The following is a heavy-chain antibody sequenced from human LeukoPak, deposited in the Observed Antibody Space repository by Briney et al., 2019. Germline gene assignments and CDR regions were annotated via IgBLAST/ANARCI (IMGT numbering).Heavy chain of an antibody. J-gene: IGHJ3*02. V-gene: IGHV4-39*07. D-gene: IGHD3-22*01. Sequence: SETLSLTCTVSGGSISSTTYYWGWIRQPPGKGLDWIGNIYYSGSTFYNPSLRSRVTISLDTSKNQFSLKLSSVTAADTAVYYCARPKAMIVVSAFDIWGQGTMVTVSS. CDR2: IYYSGST. CDR3: ARPKAMIVVSAFDI. CDR1: GGSISSTTYY.